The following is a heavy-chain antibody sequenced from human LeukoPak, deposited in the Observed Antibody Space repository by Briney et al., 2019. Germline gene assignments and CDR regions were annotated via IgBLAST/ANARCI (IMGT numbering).Heavy chain of an antibody. Sequence: PSETLSLTCTVSGVSISSSNNHYWGWIRQPPGKGLEWIGSIYYSGTTFYNPSLRSRLTVSVDTSKNQFSLKLTSVTAADTAVYYCARDHGDFDAFDIWGQGTMVTVSS. CDR1: GVSISSSNNHY. CDR3: ARDHGDFDAFDI. J-gene: IGHJ3*02. D-gene: IGHD4-17*01. V-gene: IGHV4-39*07. CDR2: IYYSGTT.